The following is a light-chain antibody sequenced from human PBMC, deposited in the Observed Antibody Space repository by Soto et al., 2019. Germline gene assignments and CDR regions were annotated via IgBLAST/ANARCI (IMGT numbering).Light chain of an antibody. CDR3: GPWDNSLSAVV. CDR1: SSNIGNNY. Sequence: QSVLTQPPSVSAAPGQKVTISCSGSSSNIGNNYVSWYQQLPGTAPKLLIYDSNKRPSGIPDRFSGSKSGTSATLGITGLQTGDEADYYCGPWDNSLSAVVFGGGTKLTVL. CDR2: DSN. V-gene: IGLV1-51*01. J-gene: IGLJ2*01.